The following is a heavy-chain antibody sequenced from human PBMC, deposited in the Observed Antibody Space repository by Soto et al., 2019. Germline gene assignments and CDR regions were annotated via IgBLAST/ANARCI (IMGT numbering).Heavy chain of an antibody. J-gene: IGHJ4*02. V-gene: IGHV1-2*04. CDR2: ITPSSGGA. Sequence: QVQLVQSGAEVKKPGASVKVSCKTSGFSFTGYSIYWVRQAPGQGLEWMGSITPSSGGAKYAQKFQGWVTMTRDTSIKTVYRELSRLKSDDTALYYCARGSYYYYDSSAFYPPLDYWCQGTLVTVSS. D-gene: IGHD3-22*01. CDR3: ARGSYYYYDSSAFYPPLDY. CDR1: GFSFTGYS.